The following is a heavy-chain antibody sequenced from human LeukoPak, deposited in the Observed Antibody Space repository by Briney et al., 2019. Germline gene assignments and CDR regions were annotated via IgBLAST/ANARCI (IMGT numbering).Heavy chain of an antibody. J-gene: IGHJ6*02. V-gene: IGHV3-74*01. D-gene: IGHD4-11*01. CDR2: INNDESST. CDR1: GFTFSSYA. Sequence: GGSLRLSCAASGFTFSSYAMSWVRQAPGKGLVWVSRINNDESSTSYAESVKGRFTISRDNAKNTLYLQMNSLRAEDTAVYYCTRGFSNRYYYYGMDVWGQGTTVTVSS. CDR3: TRGFSNRYYYYGMDV.